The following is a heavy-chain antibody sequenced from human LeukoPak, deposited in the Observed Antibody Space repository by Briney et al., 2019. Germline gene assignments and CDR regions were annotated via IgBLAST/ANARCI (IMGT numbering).Heavy chain of an antibody. V-gene: IGHV1-2*02. CDR3: ARGGSCSGGSCSFPHFDY. J-gene: IGHJ4*02. CDR1: GYTFTGYY. D-gene: IGHD2-15*01. CDR2: VYPNSGGT. Sequence: ASVKVSCKASGYTFTGYYIYWLRQAPGQGLKWMGWVYPNSGGTNYAQDFQGRVTMTRDTPISTAYMELSRLRSDDTAVYYCARGGSCSGGSCSFPHFDYWGQGTLVTVSS.